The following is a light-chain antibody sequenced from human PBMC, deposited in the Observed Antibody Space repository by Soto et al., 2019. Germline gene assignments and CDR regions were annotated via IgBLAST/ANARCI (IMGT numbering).Light chain of an antibody. CDR1: SSNIGSNT. V-gene: IGLV1-44*01. CDR2: SNN. Sequence: QTVVTQPPSASGTPGQRVTISCSGSSSNIGSNTVNWYQQLPGTAPKLLIYSNNQRPSGVPDRFSGSKSGTSASLAISGLQSEDEADYYCAAWDDSLNGDVLFGGGTKLTVL. CDR3: AAWDDSLNGDVL. J-gene: IGLJ2*01.